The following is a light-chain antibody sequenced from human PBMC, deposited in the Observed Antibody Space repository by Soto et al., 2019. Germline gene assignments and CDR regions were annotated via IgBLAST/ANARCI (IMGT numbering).Light chain of an antibody. V-gene: IGKV3-20*01. CDR2: GAS. J-gene: IGKJ4*01. CDR3: QQYGSSPLT. Sequence: TQSPGTLSLSPGERATLCCRASQSVSSSYLAWYQQKPGQAPRLLIYGASSRATGIPDRFSGSGSGTDFTLTISRLGPEDFAVYYCQQYGSSPLTFGGGTKVDIK. CDR1: QSVSSSY.